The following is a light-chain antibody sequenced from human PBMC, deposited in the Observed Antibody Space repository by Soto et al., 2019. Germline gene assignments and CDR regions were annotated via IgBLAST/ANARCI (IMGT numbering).Light chain of an antibody. V-gene: IGKV3-20*01. Sequence: NELQPSTRTLSVPPGERAPLSVRASQSITNNYLAWYQQKPGQAPRLLIYGASSRATGIPDRFSGSGSGTDFALTISRLEPEDFAVYYCQQYGSSPRTFGQGTIVEIK. CDR1: QSITNNY. CDR2: GAS. J-gene: IGKJ1*01. CDR3: QQYGSSPRT.